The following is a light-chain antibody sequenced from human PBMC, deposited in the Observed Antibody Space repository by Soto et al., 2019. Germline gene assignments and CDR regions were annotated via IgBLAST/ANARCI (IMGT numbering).Light chain of an antibody. CDR1: SSDVGAYDF. V-gene: IGLV2-14*01. J-gene: IGLJ1*01. CDR2: EVT. CDR3: SSYTTSAPYV. Sequence: QSALTPPASVSGSPGQSITISCTGTSSDVGAYDFVSWSHHHPGRVPKLIIYEVTIRPSGVSNRLSGSKSGNTASLSISGLQAEDEAVYYCSSYTTSAPYVFGSGTKVTL.